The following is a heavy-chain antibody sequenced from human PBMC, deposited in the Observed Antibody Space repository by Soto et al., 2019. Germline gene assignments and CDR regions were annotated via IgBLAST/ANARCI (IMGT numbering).Heavy chain of an antibody. V-gene: IGHV2-70*04. CDR3: ARISPYYDSSGYYYYFDH. CDR1: GFSLSTSGMR. D-gene: IGHD3-22*01. CDR2: IDWDDDK. J-gene: IGHJ4*02. Sequence: SGPTLVNPTQTLTLTCTFSGFSLSTSGMRVSWIRQPPGKALEWLARIDWDDDKFYSTSLKTRLTISKDTSKNQVVPTMTNMDPVDTATYYCARISPYYDSSGYYYYFDHWGQGTLVTVSS.